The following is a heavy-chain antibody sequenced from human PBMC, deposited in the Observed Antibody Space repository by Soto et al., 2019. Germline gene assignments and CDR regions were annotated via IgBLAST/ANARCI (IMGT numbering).Heavy chain of an antibody. J-gene: IGHJ4*02. V-gene: IGHV3-23*01. CDR1: GFTFSSYA. D-gene: IGHD3-9*01. CDR3: AKGYYDILTGPQLEVDFWYFDY. Sequence: PGGSLRLSCAASGFTFSSYAMSWVRQAPGKGLEWVSAISGSGGSTYYADSVKGRFTISRDNSKNTLYLQMNSLRAEDTAVYYCAKGYYDILTGPQLEVDFWYFDYWGQGTLVTVSS. CDR2: ISGSGGST.